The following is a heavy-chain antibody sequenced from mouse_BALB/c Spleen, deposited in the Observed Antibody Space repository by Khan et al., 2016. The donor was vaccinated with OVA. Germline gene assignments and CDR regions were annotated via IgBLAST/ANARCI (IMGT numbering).Heavy chain of an antibody. Sequence: QVQLKQSGPGILQPSQTLSLTCSFSGFSLSTSGMGVSWIRQPSGKGLEWLAHIYWDDAKRYNPSLRSRLTISKDTSRNQAFLKITSVDTADTATYYCVRRVYYNGSVYFDFWGQGTTLTVSS. CDR1: GFSLSTSGMG. V-gene: IGHV8-12*01. J-gene: IGHJ2*01. D-gene: IGHD1-1*01. CDR2: IYWDDAK. CDR3: VRRVYYNGSVYFDF.